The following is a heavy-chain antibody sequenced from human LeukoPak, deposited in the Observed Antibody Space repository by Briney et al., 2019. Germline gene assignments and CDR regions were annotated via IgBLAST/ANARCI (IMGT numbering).Heavy chain of an antibody. J-gene: IGHJ6*02. Sequence: PSETLSLTGTVFGGSISSSSYYWGWIRQPPGKGLEWIGSIYYSGSTYYNPSLKSRVTISVDTSKNQFSLKLKSVTAADTAVYYCARGVTSALSYHYGMDVWGQGTTVTVSS. CDR1: GGSISSSSYY. CDR3: ARGVTSALSYHYGMDV. D-gene: IGHD2/OR15-2a*01. V-gene: IGHV4-39*07. CDR2: IYYSGST.